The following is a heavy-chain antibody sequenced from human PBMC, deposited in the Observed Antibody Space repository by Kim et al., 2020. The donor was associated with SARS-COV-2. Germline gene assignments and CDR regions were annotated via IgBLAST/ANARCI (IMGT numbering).Heavy chain of an antibody. V-gene: IGHV3-30*01. D-gene: IGHD6-13*01. CDR3: ARDPGFRLIIAAALGWFDP. Sequence: GRFTISRDNSKNTLYLQMNSLRAEDTAVYYCARDPGFRLIIAAALGWFDPWGQGTLVTVSS. J-gene: IGHJ5*02.